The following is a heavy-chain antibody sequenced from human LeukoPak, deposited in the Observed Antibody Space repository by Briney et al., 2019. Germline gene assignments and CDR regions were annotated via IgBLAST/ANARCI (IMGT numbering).Heavy chain of an antibody. J-gene: IGHJ4*02. Sequence: PGRSLRLSCAASGFTFSGYGMHWVRQAPGKGLEWVAVISYDGSEKYYTDSVRGRFTISRDNSKNTLDLQMNSLKAEDTAIYYCAKGHISSNGWYPVYWGQGTLVTVSS. CDR1: GFTFSGYG. V-gene: IGHV3-30*18. CDR2: ISYDGSEK. CDR3: AKGHISSNGWYPVY. D-gene: IGHD6-19*01.